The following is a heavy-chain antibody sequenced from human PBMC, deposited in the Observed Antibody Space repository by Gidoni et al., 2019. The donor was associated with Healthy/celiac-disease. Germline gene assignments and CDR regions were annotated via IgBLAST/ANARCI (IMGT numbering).Heavy chain of an antibody. V-gene: IGHV2-70*04. CDR2: IDWDDDK. CDR3: ARIAVAGFYFDY. D-gene: IGHD6-19*01. CDR1: GFSLSTSGMR. Sequence: QVTLKDSGPALVKPTQTLTLTCTFSGFSLSTSGMRVSWIRQPPVKALEWLARIDWDDDKFYSTSLKTRLTISKDTSKNQVVLTMTNMDPVDTATYYCARIAVAGFYFDYWGQGTLVTVSS. J-gene: IGHJ4*02.